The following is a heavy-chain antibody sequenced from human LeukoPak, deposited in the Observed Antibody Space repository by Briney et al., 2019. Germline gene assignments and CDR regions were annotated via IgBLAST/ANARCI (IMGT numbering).Heavy chain of an antibody. CDR2: IYHSGST. D-gene: IGHD1-26*01. Sequence: SETLSLTCTVSGYSISSGYYWGWIRQPPGKGLEWIGSIYHSGSTYYNPSLKSRGTISVDTSKNQFSLKLSSVTAADTAVYYCARVGRLYSGSYFDYWGQGTLVTVSS. CDR3: ARVGRLYSGSYFDY. CDR1: GYSISSGYY. J-gene: IGHJ4*02. V-gene: IGHV4-38-2*02.